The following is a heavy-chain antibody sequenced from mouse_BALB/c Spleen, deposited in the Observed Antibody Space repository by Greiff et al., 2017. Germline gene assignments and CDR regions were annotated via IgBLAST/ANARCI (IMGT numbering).Heavy chain of an antibody. Sequence: EVKLVESGGDLVKPGGSLKLSCAASGFTFSSYGMSWVRQTPDKRLEWVATISSGGSYTYYPDSVKGRFTISRDNAKNTLYLQMSSLKSEDTAMYYRERNGDNGDFDDWGAGTTLTVSS. CDR2: ISSGGSYT. J-gene: IGHJ1*01. D-gene: IGHD1-2*01. V-gene: IGHV5-6*01. CDR3: ERNGDNGDFDD. CDR1: GFTFSSYG.